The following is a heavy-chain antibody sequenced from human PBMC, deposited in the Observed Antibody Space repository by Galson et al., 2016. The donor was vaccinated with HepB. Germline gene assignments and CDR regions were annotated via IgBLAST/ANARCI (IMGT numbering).Heavy chain of an antibody. CDR3: ARADSMVIPGFDY. Sequence: SVKVSCKASGGTFSSYAIIWVRQAPGQGLEWMGGIIPMLGTAIYAQKFQGRFTITADESTSTAYMDLSSLRSEDTAVYFCARADSMVIPGFDYWGQGTLVTVSS. D-gene: IGHD2-21*01. CDR1: GGTFSSYA. V-gene: IGHV1-69*13. CDR2: IIPMLGTA. J-gene: IGHJ4*02.